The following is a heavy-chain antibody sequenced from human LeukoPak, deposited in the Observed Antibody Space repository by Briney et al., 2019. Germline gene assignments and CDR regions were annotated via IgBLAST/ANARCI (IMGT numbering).Heavy chain of an antibody. CDR2: ISAYNGNT. J-gene: IGHJ2*01. V-gene: IGHV1-18*01. Sequence: ASVTVSCKASGYTFTSYSISWVRQATGQGLEWMGWISAYNGNTNYAQKLQGRVTMTTDTSTSTAYMELRSLRSDDTAVYYCARELGYCSSTSCSRYFDLWGRGTLVTVSS. CDR1: GYTFTSYS. CDR3: ARELGYCSSTSCSRYFDL. D-gene: IGHD2-2*01.